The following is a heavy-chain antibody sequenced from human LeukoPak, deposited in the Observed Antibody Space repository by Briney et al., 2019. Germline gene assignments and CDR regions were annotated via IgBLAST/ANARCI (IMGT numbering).Heavy chain of an antibody. CDR2: ISYDGSNK. CDR3: AKDIGSLTYYYDSSGYSGPLDI. CDR1: GFTFSSYG. V-gene: IGHV3-30*18. Sequence: GGSLRLSCAASGFTFSSYGMHWVRQAPGKGLEWVAVISYDGSNKYYADSVKGRFTISRDNAKKSLYLQMNSLRAEDTALYYCAKDIGSLTYYYDSSGYSGPLDIWGQGTMVTVSS. D-gene: IGHD3-22*01. J-gene: IGHJ3*02.